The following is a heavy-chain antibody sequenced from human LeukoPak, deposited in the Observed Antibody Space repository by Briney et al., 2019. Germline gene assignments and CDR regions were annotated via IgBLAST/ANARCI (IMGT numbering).Heavy chain of an antibody. D-gene: IGHD1-26*01. V-gene: IGHV3-30-3*01. CDR3: ARDHGRILDYFDY. Sequence: GRSLRLSCAASGFTFSSYAMHWVRQAPGKGLEWVAVISYDGSNKYYADSVKGRFTISRDNSKNTLYLQMNSLRAEDTAVYYCARDHGRILDYFDYWGQGTLVTVSS. CDR2: ISYDGSNK. J-gene: IGHJ4*02. CDR1: GFTFSSYA.